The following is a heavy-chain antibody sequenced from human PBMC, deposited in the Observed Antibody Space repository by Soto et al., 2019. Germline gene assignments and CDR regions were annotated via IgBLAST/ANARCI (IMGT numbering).Heavy chain of an antibody. D-gene: IGHD1-20*01. J-gene: IGHJ4*02. CDR3: AKDAGDYNWSFDY. CDR2: ISGSGGST. CDR1: GFTFSGYA. V-gene: IGHV3-23*01. Sequence: EVQLLESGGGLVQFGGSLRLSCAASGFTFSGYAMSWVRQAPGKGLEWVSAISGSGGSTYYAASVKGRFTISRDNSKNTLYLQMNSLRAEDTAVYYCAKDAGDYNWSFDYWGQGTLVTVSS.